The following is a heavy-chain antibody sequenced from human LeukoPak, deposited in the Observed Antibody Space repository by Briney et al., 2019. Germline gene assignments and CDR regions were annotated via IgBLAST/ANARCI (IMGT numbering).Heavy chain of an antibody. J-gene: IGHJ4*02. CDR2: INPNSGGT. CDR3: ARQKRSSGYYEGDVDY. D-gene: IGHD3-22*01. CDR1: GYTFTGYY. Sequence: ASVKVSCKASGYTFTGYYMHWVRQAPGQGLEWMGRINPNSGGTNYAQKFQGRVTMTRDTSISTAYMELSRLRSEDTAVYYCARQKRSSGYYEGDVDYWGQGTLVTVSS. V-gene: IGHV1-2*06.